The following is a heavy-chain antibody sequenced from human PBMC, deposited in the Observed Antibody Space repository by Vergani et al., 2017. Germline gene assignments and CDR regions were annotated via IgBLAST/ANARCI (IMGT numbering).Heavy chain of an antibody. D-gene: IGHD5-24*01. CDR2: IWYDGSNK. CDR1: GFTFRNYV. J-gene: IGHJ3*02. Sequence: QVQLAEAGGGVVQPGRSLRLSCAASGFTFRNYVMHWVRQAPGKGLEWVALIWYDGSNKFYTDSVRGRFTISRDNSKNILYLQMNSLRAEDTAVYYCAKFWEMATIDAFDIWGQGTMVTVSS. V-gene: IGHV3-33*06. CDR3: AKFWEMATIDAFDI.